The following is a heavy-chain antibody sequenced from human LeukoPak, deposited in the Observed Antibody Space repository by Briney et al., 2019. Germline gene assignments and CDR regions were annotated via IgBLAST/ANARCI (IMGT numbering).Heavy chain of an antibody. CDR3: ARATQELRKDWFDP. V-gene: IGHV3-23*01. CDR1: GFTFSSYT. Sequence: GGSLRLSCTASGFTFSSYTMSWVRQAPGKGLKWVSTITTGGPNTYYADSVKGRFTVSRDDSKNTLYLQMNSLRADDTAVYYCARATQELRKDWFDPWGQGTLVTVSS. D-gene: IGHD1-26*01. J-gene: IGHJ5*02. CDR2: ITTGGPNT.